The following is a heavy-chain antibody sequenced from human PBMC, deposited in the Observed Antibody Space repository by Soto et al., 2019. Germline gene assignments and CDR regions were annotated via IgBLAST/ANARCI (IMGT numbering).Heavy chain of an antibody. D-gene: IGHD6-19*01. Sequence: KPSETLSLTCTVSGGSISSYYWSWIRQPPGKGLEWIGYIYYSGSTNYNPSLKSRVTISVDTSKNQFSLKLSSVTAADTAVYYCARCDSSGWYSNYYYGMDVWGQGTTVTVSS. J-gene: IGHJ6*02. CDR1: GGSISSYY. CDR2: IYYSGST. CDR3: ARCDSSGWYSNYYYGMDV. V-gene: IGHV4-59*01.